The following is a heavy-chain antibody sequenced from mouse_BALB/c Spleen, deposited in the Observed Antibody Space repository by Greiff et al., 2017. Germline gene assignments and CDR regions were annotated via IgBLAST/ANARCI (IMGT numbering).Heavy chain of an antibody. Sequence: VQLQQSGPELMKPGASVKISCKASGYSFTIYYMHWVKQSHGKSLEWIGYIDPFNGGTSYNQKFKGKATLTVDKSSSTAYMHLSSLTSEDSAVYYCARSNSLITTVGYFDVWGAGTTVTVSS. V-gene: IGHV1S135*01. J-gene: IGHJ1*01. CDR3: ARSNSLITTVGYFDV. CDR1: GYSFTIYY. CDR2: IDPFNGGT. D-gene: IGHD1-1*01.